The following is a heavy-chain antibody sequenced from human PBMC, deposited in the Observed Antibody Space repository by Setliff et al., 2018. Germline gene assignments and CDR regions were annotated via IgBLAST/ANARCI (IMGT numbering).Heavy chain of an antibody. Sequence: GSLRLSCAASGFTFSSYWMSWVRQAPGKGLEWVSNIKQDGSEKHYVDSVKGRFTISRDNAKNSLYLQLNSLRAEDTAVYYCARTCSGSGCYAGLESWGQGTPVTVSS. CDR2: IKQDGSEK. CDR3: ARTCSGSGCYAGLES. D-gene: IGHD2-15*01. CDR1: GFTFSSYW. J-gene: IGHJ4*02. V-gene: IGHV3-7*01.